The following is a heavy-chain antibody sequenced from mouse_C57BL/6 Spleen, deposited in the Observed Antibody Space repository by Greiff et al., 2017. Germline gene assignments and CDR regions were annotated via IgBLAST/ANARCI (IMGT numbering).Heavy chain of an antibody. J-gene: IGHJ4*01. CDR3: ARSPYYSNPYYYAMDY. Sequence: VQLQQSGPELVKPGASVKISCKASGYAFRSSWMNWVKQRPGKGLEWIGRIYPGDGDTNYNGKFKGKATLTADKSSSTAYMQLSSLTSEDSAVYFCARSPYYSNPYYYAMDYWGQGTSVTVSS. V-gene: IGHV1-82*01. CDR2: IYPGDGDT. CDR1: GYAFRSSW. D-gene: IGHD2-5*01.